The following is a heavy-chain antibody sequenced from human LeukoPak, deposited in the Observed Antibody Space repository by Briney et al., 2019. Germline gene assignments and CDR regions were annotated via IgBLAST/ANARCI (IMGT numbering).Heavy chain of an antibody. J-gene: IGHJ4*02. CDR3: AKGKGTLVAGYYFDY. CDR2: ISGGGGST. Sequence: GGSLRLSCAASGFTFSSYAMSWVRQAPGKGLEWVSTISGGGGSTYFADSVKGRFTISRDNSKNTLYLQMNSLRAEDTAVYYCAKGKGTLVAGYYFDYWGQGTLVTVCS. CDR1: GFTFSSYA. D-gene: IGHD6-6*01. V-gene: IGHV3-23*01.